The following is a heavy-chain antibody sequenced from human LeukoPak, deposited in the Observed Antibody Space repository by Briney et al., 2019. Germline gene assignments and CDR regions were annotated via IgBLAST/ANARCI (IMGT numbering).Heavy chain of an antibody. CDR3: ARGESYDAFDI. Sequence: ASQTLSLTCTVSGGSISSGGYYWSWIRQHPGKGLEWIGYIYYSGSAYYNPSLKSRVTISVDTSKNQFSLKLSSVTAADTAVYYCARGESYDAFDIWGQGTMVTVSS. V-gene: IGHV4-31*03. J-gene: IGHJ3*02. CDR1: GGSISSGGYY. CDR2: IYYSGSA.